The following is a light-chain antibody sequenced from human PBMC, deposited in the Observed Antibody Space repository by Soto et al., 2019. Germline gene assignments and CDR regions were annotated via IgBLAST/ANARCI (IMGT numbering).Light chain of an antibody. CDR3: QSYDSSLSGVWV. CDR2: GNS. J-gene: IGLJ3*02. CDR1: SSNIGAGYD. V-gene: IGLV1-40*01. Sequence: QSVLTQPPSVSGAPGQRVTISCTGSSSNIGAGYDVHWYQQLPGTAPKLLIYGNSNRPSGVPDRFSGFKSGTSASLAITGLQAEDEADYYCQSYDSSLSGVWVFGGGTKVTVL.